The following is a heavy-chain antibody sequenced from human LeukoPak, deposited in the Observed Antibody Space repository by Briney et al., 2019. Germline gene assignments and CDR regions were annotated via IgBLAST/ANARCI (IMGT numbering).Heavy chain of an antibody. CDR1: GGSLSSYY. V-gene: IGHV4-59*08. CDR2: IYFSGST. D-gene: IGHD3-22*01. Sequence: SETLSLTCTVSGGSLSSYYWSWIRQPPGKGLEWVGYIYFSGSTNYHPSLKSRLTISVDTSKNQLSLKVSSVTAAETAVYYCARHSSTYYRFDYWGQGTLVCVS. J-gene: IGHJ4*02. CDR3: ARHSSTYYRFDY.